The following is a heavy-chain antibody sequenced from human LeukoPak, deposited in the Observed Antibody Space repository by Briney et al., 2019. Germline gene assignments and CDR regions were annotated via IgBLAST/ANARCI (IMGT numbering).Heavy chain of an antibody. J-gene: IGHJ5*02. Sequence: AGGSLRLSCAASGFTFSSYAMSWVRQAPGKGLEWISAISGSGGSTYYADSVQGRFTISRDNSKNTLYLQMNSLRGEDMAVYYCAKDGSELGSWGRGSLVTVSS. CDR2: ISGSGGST. D-gene: IGHD7-27*01. CDR1: GFTFSSYA. V-gene: IGHV3-23*01. CDR3: AKDGSELGS.